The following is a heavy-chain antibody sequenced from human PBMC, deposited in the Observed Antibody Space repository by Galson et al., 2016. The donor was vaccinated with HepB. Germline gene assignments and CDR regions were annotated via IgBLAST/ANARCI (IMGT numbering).Heavy chain of an antibody. V-gene: IGHV3-23*01. D-gene: IGHD1-1*01. Sequence: SLRLSCAASGFTFSSYAMSWVRQAPGKGLEWVSAMSGSGASTFYADSVKGRFTISRDNSKNTLYLQMNSLRAEDTAVYYCAKGENWNSGVWWYFDLWGRGTLVTVSS. CDR3: AKGENWNSGVWWYFDL. J-gene: IGHJ2*01. CDR2: MSGSGAST. CDR1: GFTFSSYA.